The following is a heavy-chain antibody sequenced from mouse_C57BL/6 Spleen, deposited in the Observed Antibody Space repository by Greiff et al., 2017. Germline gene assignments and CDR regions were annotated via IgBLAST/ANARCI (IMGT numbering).Heavy chain of an antibody. CDR2: IDPSDSET. Sequence: QVQLQQPGAELVRPGSSVKLSCKASGYTFTSYWMHWVKQRPIQGLEWIGNIDPSDSETHYNQKFKDKATLTVDKSSSTAYMQLSSLTSEDSAVYYCARDGSKGDYFDYWGQGTTLTVAS. CDR3: ARDGSKGDYFDY. V-gene: IGHV1-52*01. CDR1: GYTFTSYW. D-gene: IGHD1-3*01. J-gene: IGHJ2*01.